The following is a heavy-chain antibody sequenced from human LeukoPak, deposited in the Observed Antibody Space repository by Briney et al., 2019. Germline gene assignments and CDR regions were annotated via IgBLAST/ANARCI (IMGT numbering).Heavy chain of an antibody. CDR1: GFDFSSNW. J-gene: IGHJ4*02. V-gene: IGHV3-74*01. D-gene: IGHD3-3*01. Sequence: GGSLRLSCAASGFDFSSNWMHWVRHAPGQGLVWVSRIKGDGISTNYADSVKGRFTISRDIAKNTLYLQMNSPRAEDTGVYYCAKDHYWSIDYWGRGTLVTVSS. CDR3: AKDHYWSIDY. CDR2: IKGDGIST.